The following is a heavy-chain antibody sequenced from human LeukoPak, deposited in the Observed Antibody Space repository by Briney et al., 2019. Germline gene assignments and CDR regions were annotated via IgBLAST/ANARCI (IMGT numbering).Heavy chain of an antibody. CDR2: INPNNGGT. V-gene: IGHV1-2*06. CDR3: TRESGSYHGNDF. Sequence: PGASVKVSCKASEYTFTGYYMHWVRQAPGQGLEWMGRINPNNGGTNYAQKLQGRVTMTGDTSISTAYMELNSLRSDDTAVYYCTRESGSYHGNDFWGQGTLVTVSS. D-gene: IGHD1-26*01. CDR1: EYTFTGYY. J-gene: IGHJ4*02.